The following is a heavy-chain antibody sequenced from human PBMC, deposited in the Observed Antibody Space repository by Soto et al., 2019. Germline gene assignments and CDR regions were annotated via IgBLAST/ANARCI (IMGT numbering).Heavy chain of an antibody. D-gene: IGHD3-10*01. Sequence: EVQLVESGGGLVQPGGSLRLSCAASGFTLSDHYMDWVRQAPGRGLEWVGRTRNKANGYSTEYAAAVKGRFIVSSDDSLNSLYLQMCSLKTEDTAVYYCVRTSHYGSGSWNFDFWGQGTLVTVSS. V-gene: IGHV3-72*01. CDR2: TRNKANGYST. CDR1: GFTLSDHY. CDR3: VRTSHYGSGSWNFDF. J-gene: IGHJ4*02.